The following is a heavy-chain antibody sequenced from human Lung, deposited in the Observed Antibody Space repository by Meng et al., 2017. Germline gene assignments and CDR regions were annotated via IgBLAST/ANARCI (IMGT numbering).Heavy chain of an antibody. Sequence: QVDREQWGAGLLKPAGTLSRTCVVSGGSFSDYYWSWIRQPPGKGLEWIGELNHSGSTNYNPSLESRATISVDTSQNNLSLKLSSVTAADSAVYYCARGPTTMAHDFDYWGQGTLVTVSS. CDR3: ARGPTTMAHDFDY. D-gene: IGHD4-11*01. CDR2: LNHSGST. J-gene: IGHJ4*02. CDR1: GGSFSDYY. V-gene: IGHV4-34*01.